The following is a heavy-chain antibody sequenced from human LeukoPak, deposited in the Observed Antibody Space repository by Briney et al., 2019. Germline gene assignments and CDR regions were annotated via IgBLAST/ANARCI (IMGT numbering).Heavy chain of an antibody. CDR3: AHTHDLYSSSSNGDAFDI. CDR1: GFTFSSYA. CDR2: ISGSGGST. V-gene: IGHV3-23*01. J-gene: IGHJ3*02. D-gene: IGHD6-13*01. Sequence: PGGSLRLSCAASGFTFSSYAMSWVRQAPGKGLEWVSAISGSGGSTYYADSVKGGFTISRDNSKTRVHPKMSSLRGQGKAVYYCAHTHDLYSSSSNGDAFDIWGQGTMVTVSS.